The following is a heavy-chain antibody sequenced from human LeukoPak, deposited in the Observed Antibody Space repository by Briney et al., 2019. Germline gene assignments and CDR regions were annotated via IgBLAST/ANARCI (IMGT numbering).Heavy chain of an antibody. J-gene: IGHJ4*02. D-gene: IGHD1-7*01. V-gene: IGHV4-39*07. CDR1: GGSISSSSYY. Sequence: PSETLSLTCTVSGGSISSSSYYWGWIRQPPGKGLEWIGSIYYSGSTYYNPSLKSRVTISVDTSKNQFSLKLSSVTAADTAVYYCARDWTGTTDYWGQGTLVTVSS. CDR3: ARDWTGTTDY. CDR2: IYYSGST.